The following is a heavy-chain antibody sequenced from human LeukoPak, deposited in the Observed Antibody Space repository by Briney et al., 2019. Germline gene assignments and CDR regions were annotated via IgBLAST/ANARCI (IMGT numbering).Heavy chain of an antibody. D-gene: IGHD6-19*01. CDR1: GFTFDDYA. CDR2: ISWNRGSI. J-gene: IGHJ6*02. Sequence: GGSLRLSCAASGFTFDDYAMHWVRQAPGKGLEWVSGISWNRGSIGYADSVKGRFTISRDNATNSLYLQMNSLRAEDTAVYYCAKIPVYSSGWYKEGYSYYGMDVWGQGPTVTVSS. CDR3: AKIPVYSSGWYKEGYSYYGMDV. V-gene: IGHV3-9*01.